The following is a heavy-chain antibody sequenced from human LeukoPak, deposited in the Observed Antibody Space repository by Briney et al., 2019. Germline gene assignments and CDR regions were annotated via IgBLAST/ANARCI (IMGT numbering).Heavy chain of an antibody. CDR2: IDSDGTNR. J-gene: IGHJ4*02. V-gene: IGHV3-74*01. D-gene: IGHD3-9*01. CDR1: GFTFSRYW. Sequence: PGGSLRLSCAASGFTFSRYWMHWVRQAPGKGLVWVSRIDSDGTNRDYADSVKGRFTISRDNAKNTVYLQMNSLRDEDTAVYYCEGGATGLPEYWGQGSLVTVPS. CDR3: EGGATGLPEY.